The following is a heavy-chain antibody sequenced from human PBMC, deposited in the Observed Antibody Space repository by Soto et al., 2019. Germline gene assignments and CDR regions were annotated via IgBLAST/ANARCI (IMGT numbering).Heavy chain of an antibody. V-gene: IGHV1-2*04. CDR2: INPNSGGT. CDR3: ARDHCSGGSCGRFAP. J-gene: IGHJ5*02. CDR1: GYTFTGYY. D-gene: IGHD2-15*01. Sequence: ASVKVSCKASGYTFTGYYMHWVRQAPGQGLEWMGWINPNSGGTNYAQKFQGWVTMTRDTSISTAYMELSRLRSDDTAVYYCARDHCSGGSCGRFAPWGQGTLVTVSS.